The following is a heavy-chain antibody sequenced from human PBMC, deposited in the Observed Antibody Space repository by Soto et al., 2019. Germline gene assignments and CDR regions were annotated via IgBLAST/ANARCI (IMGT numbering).Heavy chain of an antibody. V-gene: IGHV3-23*01. Sequence: EVQLLESGGGLVQPGGSLRLSCVASGITISNYPMSWVRQAPGKGLDWVSGISGSGDRTYYADSAKGRFTISKDISKNSLYLQLDNLGVEDTAVYFCVKDDGGYPSTAPHWGQGTLVTVSS. J-gene: IGHJ1*01. CDR3: VKDDGGYPSTAPH. CDR2: ISGSGDRT. D-gene: IGHD3-22*01. CDR1: GITISNYP.